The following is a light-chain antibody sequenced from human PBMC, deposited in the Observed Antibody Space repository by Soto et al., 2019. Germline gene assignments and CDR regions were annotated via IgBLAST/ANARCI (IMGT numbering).Light chain of an antibody. CDR3: QQLNSYPRT. J-gene: IGKJ1*01. V-gene: IGKV3-15*01. CDR1: QSVDGN. CDR2: GAS. Sequence: ILMTQSPATLSVSPGERATLSCRASQSVDGNLAWYQQKPGQAPRLLIYGASTRATGISARFSGSGSGTEFTLTISSLQPEDFATYYCQQLNSYPRTFGQGTKV.